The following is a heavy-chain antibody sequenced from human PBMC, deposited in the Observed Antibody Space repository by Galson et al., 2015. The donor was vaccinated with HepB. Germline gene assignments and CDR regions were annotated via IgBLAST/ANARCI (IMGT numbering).Heavy chain of an antibody. J-gene: IGHJ4*02. Sequence: SLRLSCAASGFTFSSYSMNWVRQAPGKGLEWVSSISSSSSYIYYADSVKGRFTISRDNAKNSLYLQMNSLRAEDTAVYYCASAPSTMITFGGVITRDYWGQGTLVTVSS. CDR1: GFTFSSYS. CDR2: ISSSSSYI. D-gene: IGHD3-16*02. CDR3: ASAPSTMITFGGVITRDY. V-gene: IGHV3-21*01.